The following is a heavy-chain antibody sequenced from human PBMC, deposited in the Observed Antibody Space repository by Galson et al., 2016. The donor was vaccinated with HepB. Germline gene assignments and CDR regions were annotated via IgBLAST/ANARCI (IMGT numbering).Heavy chain of an antibody. CDR3: VTDLEQSGSYIY. CDR1: GFNFRAAW. J-gene: IGHJ4*02. CDR2: IHSKSDGGAT. V-gene: IGHV3-15*01. D-gene: IGHD1-26*01. Sequence: SLRLSCAASGFNFRAAWMTWIRQPPGKGLGWVGRIHSKSDGGATEYSPPVKGRFSLSRDDSRKTLYLRMNSLKRDDTGVYYCVTDLEQSGSYIYWGQGTLVTVFS.